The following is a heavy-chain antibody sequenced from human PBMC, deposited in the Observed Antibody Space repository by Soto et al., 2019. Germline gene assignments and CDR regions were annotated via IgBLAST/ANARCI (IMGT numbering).Heavy chain of an antibody. Sequence: GGSLRLSCAASGFTFSSYSMNWVRQAPGKGLEWVSSISSSSSYIYYADSVKGRFTISRDNAKNSLYLQMNSLRAEDTAVYYCARETGYSSGWSGFHYYYGMDVWGQGTTVTVSS. D-gene: IGHD6-19*01. J-gene: IGHJ6*02. CDR3: ARETGYSSGWSGFHYYYGMDV. V-gene: IGHV3-21*01. CDR2: ISSSSSYI. CDR1: GFTFSSYS.